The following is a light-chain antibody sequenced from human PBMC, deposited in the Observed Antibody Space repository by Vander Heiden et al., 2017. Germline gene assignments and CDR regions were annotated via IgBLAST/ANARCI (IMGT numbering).Light chain of an antibody. J-gene: IGKJ1*01. Sequence: DIVMTQSADSLAVSLGERATINCKSSQSVLYSSNNKNYLAWYQQKPGQPPKLLIYWASTRESGVPDRFSGSGSGTDFTLTISSLQAEDVAVYYCQQYYSTPQSFGPGTKVEIK. V-gene: IGKV4-1*01. CDR3: QQYYSTPQS. CDR1: QSVLYSSNNKNY. CDR2: WAS.